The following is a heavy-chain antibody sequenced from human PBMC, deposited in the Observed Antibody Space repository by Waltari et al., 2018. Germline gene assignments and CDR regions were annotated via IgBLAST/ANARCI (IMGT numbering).Heavy chain of an antibody. CDR3: AREGSYSSSWYQNY. CDR1: GFTFSSYW. Sequence: EVQLVESGGGLVQPGGSLRLSCAASGFTFSSYWMSWVRQAPGKGLEWVANIKQDGSEKYYVDSVKGRFTISRDNAKNSLYLQMNSLRAEDTAVYYCAREGSYSSSWYQNYWGQGTLVTVSS. J-gene: IGHJ4*02. D-gene: IGHD6-13*01. V-gene: IGHV3-7*01. CDR2: IKQDGSEK.